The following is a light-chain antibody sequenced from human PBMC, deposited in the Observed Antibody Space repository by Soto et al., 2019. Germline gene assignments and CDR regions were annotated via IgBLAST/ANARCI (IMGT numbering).Light chain of an antibody. J-gene: IGKJ1*01. V-gene: IGKV3-15*01. CDR2: GAS. Sequence: EIVMTQSPATLSVSPGERATLSCRASQNISSNLAWYQQKPGQAPRVLIDGASTRATGIPARFSGSGSGTEXTXTISXXQSEXFAVYYCQQYNNWLWTFGQGTKVEIK. CDR1: QNISSN. CDR3: QQYNNWLWT.